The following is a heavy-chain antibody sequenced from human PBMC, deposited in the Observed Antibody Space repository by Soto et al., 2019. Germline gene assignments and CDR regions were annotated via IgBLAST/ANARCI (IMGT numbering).Heavy chain of an antibody. CDR1: GYTFTRSG. V-gene: IGHV1-18*01. J-gene: IGHJ6*02. D-gene: IGHD2-8*01. CDR2: ISGYNGDT. Sequence: EASVKVSCKASGYTFTRSGISWVRQAPGQGLEWMGWISGYNGDTNYAREFQGRVSMTIDTSTTTAYMELRSLTSDDTAVYYCAKNGQPPYYYYGLDVWGQGTKVTVSS. CDR3: AKNGQPPYYYYGLDV.